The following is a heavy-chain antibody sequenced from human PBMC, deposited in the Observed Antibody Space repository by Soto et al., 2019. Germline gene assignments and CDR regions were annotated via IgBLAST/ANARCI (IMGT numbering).Heavy chain of an antibody. CDR2: IYYSGST. CDR3: ARVFRNYDILTGYYTGYYHGMHL. V-gene: IGHV4-59*01. J-gene: IGHJ6*02. D-gene: IGHD3-9*01. CDR1: GGTISSYY. Sequence: PSETLSLTGTVAGGTISSYYWSWIRQPPGKGLEWIGYIYYSGSTNYNPSLKSRVTISVDTSKNQFSLKLSSVTAADTAVYYCARVFRNYDILTGYYTGYYHGMHLSGPGT.